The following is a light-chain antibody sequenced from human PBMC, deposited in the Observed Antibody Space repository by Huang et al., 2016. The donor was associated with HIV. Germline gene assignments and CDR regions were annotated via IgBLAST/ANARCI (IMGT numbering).Light chain of an antibody. CDR1: QDINNF. J-gene: IGKJ5*01. V-gene: IGKV1-33*01. Sequence: DIRMTQSPSSLSPSVGDRVTITCQASQDINNFLVWYQHKPVKAPYLLIYDASKLETGGPSRLSGSGSGTHFALTISSLQPEDVATYYCQQYDRLPITFGQGTRLEI. CDR2: DAS. CDR3: QQYDRLPIT.